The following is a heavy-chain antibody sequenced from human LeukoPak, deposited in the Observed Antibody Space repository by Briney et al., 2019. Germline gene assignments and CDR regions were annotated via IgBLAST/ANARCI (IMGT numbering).Heavy chain of an antibody. J-gene: IGHJ5*02. CDR3: ARGSGGSGSYFNWFDP. CDR1: GGSISSSNW. Sequence: SETLSLTCTVSGGSISSSNWWSWVRQPPGKGLEWIGEIYHSGSTNYNPSLKSRVTISVDKSKNQFSLKLSSVTAADTAVYYCARGSGGSGSYFNWFDPWGQGTLVTVSS. CDR2: IYHSGST. D-gene: IGHD1-26*01. V-gene: IGHV4-4*02.